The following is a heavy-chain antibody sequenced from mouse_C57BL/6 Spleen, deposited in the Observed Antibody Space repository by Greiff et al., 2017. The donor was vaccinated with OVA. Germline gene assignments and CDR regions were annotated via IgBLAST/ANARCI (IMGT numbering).Heavy chain of an antibody. Sequence: EVQLQQSGPELVKPGASVKISCKASGYTFTDYYMNWVKQSHGKSLEWIGDINPNNGGTSYNQKFKGKATLTVDKSSSTAYMELRSLTSEDSAVYYCARSDYYGSSYLYWYFDVWGTGTTVTVSS. CDR2: INPNNGGT. CDR1: GYTFTDYY. CDR3: ARSDYYGSSYLYWYFDV. V-gene: IGHV1-26*01. D-gene: IGHD1-1*01. J-gene: IGHJ1*03.